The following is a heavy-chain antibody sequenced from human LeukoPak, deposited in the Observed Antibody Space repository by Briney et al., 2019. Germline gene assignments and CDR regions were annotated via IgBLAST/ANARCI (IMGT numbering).Heavy chain of an antibody. Sequence: SETLCLTCTVSVGFISSYHCSWIRQPPWKGLEWIGYIYYSGSTNYNPSLKSRVTISVDTSKNQFSLKLSSVTAADTAVYYCARAAPYYLNWFDPWGQGTLVTVSS. V-gene: IGHV4-59*01. J-gene: IGHJ5*02. CDR2: IYYSGST. CDR3: ARAAPYYLNWFDP. D-gene: IGHD3-10*01. CDR1: VGFISSYH.